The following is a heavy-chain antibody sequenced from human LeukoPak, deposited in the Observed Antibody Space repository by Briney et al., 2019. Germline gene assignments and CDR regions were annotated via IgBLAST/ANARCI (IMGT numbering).Heavy chain of an antibody. CDR3: ARLSGYMDV. CDR1: GGSISSYY. V-gene: IGHV4-59*01. D-gene: IGHD3-10*01. J-gene: IGHJ6*03. Sequence: SETLSLTCTVSGGSISSYYWTWIRQPPGKGLEWIGYIYYSGSTSYNPSLKSRVTISVDTSKNQFSLKLSSVTAADTAVYYCARLSGYMDVWGKGTTVTVSS. CDR2: IYYSGST.